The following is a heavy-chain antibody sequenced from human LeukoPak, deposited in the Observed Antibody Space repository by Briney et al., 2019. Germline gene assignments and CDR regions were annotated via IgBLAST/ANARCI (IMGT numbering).Heavy chain of an antibody. CDR1: GFTFSSYG. J-gene: IGHJ4*02. CDR3: AKDRVHIVVVTAEFDY. V-gene: IGHV3-30*18. D-gene: IGHD2-21*02. Sequence: GGSLRLSCAASGFTFSSYGMHWVRQAPGKGLEWVAVTTYDGSNQYYADSVKGRFTISRDNSKNTLYLQMNSLRAEDTAVYYCAKDRVHIVVVTAEFDYWGQGTLVTVSS. CDR2: TTYDGSNQ.